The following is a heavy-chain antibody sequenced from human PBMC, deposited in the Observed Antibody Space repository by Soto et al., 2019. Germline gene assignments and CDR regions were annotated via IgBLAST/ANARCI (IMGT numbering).Heavy chain of an antibody. CDR2: ISGSSDNI. D-gene: IGHD2-2*01. J-gene: IGHJ5*02. CDR1: GFTFSDYF. V-gene: IGHV3-11*06. CDR3: VRDSARIVVVPRVDGDNWLDP. Sequence: GGSLRLSCAASGFTFSDYFMSWIRQAPGKGLEWVSFISGSSDNIKYADSVKGRFTISRDNAKNSLYLQMNSLRAEDTAVYYCVRDSARIVVVPRVDGDNWLDPWGQGTQVTVSS.